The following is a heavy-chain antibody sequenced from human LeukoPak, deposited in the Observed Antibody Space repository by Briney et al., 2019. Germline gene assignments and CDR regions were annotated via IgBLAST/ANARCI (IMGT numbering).Heavy chain of an antibody. CDR2: IKQDGSEK. CDR3: ARAAIESYYYYYYGMDV. V-gene: IGHV3-7*01. CDR1: GFTFSSYW. Sequence: GGSLRLSCAASGFTFSSYWMSWVRQAPGKGLEWVANIKQDGSEKYYVDSVKGRFTISRDNAKNSLYLQMNSLRAEDTAVYYCARAAIESYYYYYYGMDVWGQGTTVTVSS. J-gene: IGHJ6*02. D-gene: IGHD2-21*01.